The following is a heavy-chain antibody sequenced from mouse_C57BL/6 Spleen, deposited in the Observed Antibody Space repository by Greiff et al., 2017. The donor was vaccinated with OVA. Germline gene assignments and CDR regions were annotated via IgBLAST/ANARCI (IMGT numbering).Heavy chain of an antibody. V-gene: IGHV1-74*01. CDR1: GYTFTSYW. Sequence: VQLQQSGAELVKPGASVKVSCKASGYTFTSYWMHWVKQRPGQGLEWIGRIHPSDSDTNYNQTFKSKATLTVDKSSSTAYMQLRSLTSEDSAVYYCAIYYGSSYAMDYWGQGTSVTVSS. CDR3: AIYYGSSYAMDY. J-gene: IGHJ4*01. D-gene: IGHD1-1*01. CDR2: IHPSDSDT.